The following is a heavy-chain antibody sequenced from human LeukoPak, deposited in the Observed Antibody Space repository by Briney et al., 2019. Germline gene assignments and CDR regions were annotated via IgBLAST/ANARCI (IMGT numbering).Heavy chain of an antibody. J-gene: IGHJ3*02. CDR1: GYTFTSYD. CDR3: ARGSRGIAARRFDAFDI. Sequence: ASVKVSCKASGYTFTSYDINWARQATGQGLEWMGWMNPNSGNTGYAQKFKGRVTMTRNTSISTAYMELSSLRSEDTAVYYCARGSRGIAARRFDAFDIWGQGTVVTVSS. V-gene: IGHV1-8*01. D-gene: IGHD6-6*01. CDR2: MNPNSGNT.